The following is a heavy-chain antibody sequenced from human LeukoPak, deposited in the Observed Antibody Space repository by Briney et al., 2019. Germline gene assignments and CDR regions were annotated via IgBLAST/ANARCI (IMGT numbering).Heavy chain of an antibody. CDR1: GFTFSGSA. CDR3: TRDSGTYNWLDP. J-gene: IGHJ5*02. CDR2: IDKKDNFYAT. Sequence: GGSLKLSCAASGFTFSGSAIHWVRQSSGKGLEWVGHIDKKDNFYATTSAASVTGRFTTSRDDSKNTAYLQMNSLKTEDTALYYCTRDSGTYNWLDPWGQGTLVTVSS. D-gene: IGHD1-26*01. V-gene: IGHV3-73*01.